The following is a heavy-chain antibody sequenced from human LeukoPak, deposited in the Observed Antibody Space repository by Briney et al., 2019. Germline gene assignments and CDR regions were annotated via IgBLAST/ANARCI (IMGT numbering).Heavy chain of an antibody. CDR2: ISYDGSNK. D-gene: IGHD3-10*01. CDR1: GFTFSCYG. J-gene: IGHJ4*02. V-gene: IGHV3-30*18. Sequence: GGSLRLSCAASGFTFSCYGMHWVRQASGKGLEWVALISYDGSNKYYADYVKGRFTISRDNSKNTLYLQMNSLRPEDTAVYYCAKGDPYGSGSYPVDYWGQGTLVTVSS. CDR3: AKGDPYGSGSYPVDY.